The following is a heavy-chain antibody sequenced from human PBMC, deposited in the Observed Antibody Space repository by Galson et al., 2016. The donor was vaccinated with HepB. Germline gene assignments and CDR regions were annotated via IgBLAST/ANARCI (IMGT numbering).Heavy chain of an antibody. D-gene: IGHD3-9*01. J-gene: IGHJ4*02. CDR3: ARGDKPSLRYFDWHFDH. Sequence: SLRLSCAASGFTFDDYAMHWVRQAPGKGLEWVSGINWNSDSIGYGDSVKGRFTVSRDNVKNALYLQMNSLRIDDTAFYYCARGDKPSLRYFDWHFDHWGQGILVTVSS. CDR2: INWNSDSI. V-gene: IGHV3-9*01. CDR1: GFTFDDYA.